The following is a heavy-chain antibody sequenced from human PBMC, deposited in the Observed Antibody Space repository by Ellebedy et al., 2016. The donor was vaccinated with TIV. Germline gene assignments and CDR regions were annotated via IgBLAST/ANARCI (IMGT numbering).Heavy chain of an antibody. Sequence: PGGSLRLSCAASGFTFSSYSMNWVRQAPGKGLEWVSYISSSSSTIYYADSVKGRFTISRDNAKNLLYLQMNRLRDEDKAVYYCARDGNQLDDWGQGTLVIVSS. CDR3: ARDGNQLDD. D-gene: IGHD1-1*01. V-gene: IGHV3-48*02. CDR2: ISSSSSTI. J-gene: IGHJ4*02. CDR1: GFTFSSYS.